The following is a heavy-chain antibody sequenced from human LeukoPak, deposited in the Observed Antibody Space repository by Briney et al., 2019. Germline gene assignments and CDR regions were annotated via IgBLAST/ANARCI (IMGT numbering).Heavy chain of an antibody. J-gene: IGHJ4*02. CDR1: GVTFSIYS. Sequence: PGRSLRLSCAASGVTFSIYSMHWVRQAPGKGLEWVTTMSYDGSNKYYADSVKGRFTISRDNSKDTLYLQMTSLRVEDTAMYYCAPLPGIASAGVDSWGQGTLVTVSS. CDR2: MSYDGSNK. D-gene: IGHD6-13*01. CDR3: APLPGIASAGVDS. V-gene: IGHV3-30*04.